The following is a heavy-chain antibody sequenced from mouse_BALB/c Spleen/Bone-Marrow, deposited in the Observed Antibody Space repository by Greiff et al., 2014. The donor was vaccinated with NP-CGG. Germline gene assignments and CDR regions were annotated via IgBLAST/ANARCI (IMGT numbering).Heavy chain of an antibody. V-gene: IGHV1-54*01. D-gene: IGHD2-4*01. Sequence: VQLQQSXAELVRPGTSVKVSCKASGYAFTNYLIEWVKQRPGQGLEWIGVINPGSGGTNYNEKFKGKATLTADKSSSTAYMRLSSLTSDDSAVYFCARDGDYDEGYAMDHWGQGTSVTVSS. CDR2: INPGSGGT. CDR1: GYAFTNYL. CDR3: ARDGDYDEGYAMDH. J-gene: IGHJ4*01.